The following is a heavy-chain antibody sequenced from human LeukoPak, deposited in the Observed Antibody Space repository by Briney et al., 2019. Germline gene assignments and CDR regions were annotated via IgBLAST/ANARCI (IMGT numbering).Heavy chain of an antibody. CDR3: AKDDAWLQYND. CDR2: IKQDGTEK. CDR1: GFTFTTYW. J-gene: IGHJ4*02. V-gene: IGHV3-7*03. Sequence: GGSLRLSCAASGFTFTTYWMSWDRQAPGKGLEWVANIKQDGTEKYYVDSVKGRFTISRDNAKNSLYLQMNSLRVEDTAVYYCAKDDAWLQYNDWGQGTLVTVSS. D-gene: IGHD5-24*01.